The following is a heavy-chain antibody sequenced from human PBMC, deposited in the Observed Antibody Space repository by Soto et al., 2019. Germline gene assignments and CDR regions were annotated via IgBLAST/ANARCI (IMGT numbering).Heavy chain of an antibody. CDR1: GFSHSTSGVA. CDR3: ARLLTAALFSYDL. Sequence: QITLKESGPTLVKPTQTLTLTCTLSGFSHSTSGVAVGWIRQPPGKALEWLGHIYWNDDKYYSTSLKSRLSLTQDPSKNQVVLTMTNVDPVDTGTYYFARLLTAALFSYDLWVQGTRVTVSS. J-gene: IGHJ5*02. CDR2: IYWNDDK. V-gene: IGHV2-5*01. D-gene: IGHD2-21*02.